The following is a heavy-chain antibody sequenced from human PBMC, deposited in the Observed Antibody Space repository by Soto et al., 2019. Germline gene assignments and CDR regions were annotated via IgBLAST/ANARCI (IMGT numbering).Heavy chain of an antibody. Sequence: GESLKISCEGSGYSFTSYWISWVRQMPGKGLEWMVMIDPSDSYTNYSPSFQGHVTISADKSISTAYLQWSSLKSSDTAMYYCAWTGRSIAVSRYFHXWGQGTPVTVSX. V-gene: IGHV5-10-1*01. CDR3: AWTGRSIAVSRYFHX. D-gene: IGHD6-6*01. J-gene: IGHJ4*02. CDR1: GYSFTSYW. CDR2: IDPSDSYT.